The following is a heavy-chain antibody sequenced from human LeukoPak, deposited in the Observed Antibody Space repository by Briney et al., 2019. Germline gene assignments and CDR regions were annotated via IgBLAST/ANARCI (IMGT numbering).Heavy chain of an antibody. CDR1: VFTLSNYA. CDR2: ITGSGGNT. Sequence: GGSLRLSCAASVFTLSNYAMSWVRQAPGKGLEWVSAITGSGGNTYYADSVKGRFTISRDNSKNTVFLQMNSLRAEDTAVYYCAKWGDYDVLTGYYVSDYWGQGTLVTVSS. V-gene: IGHV3-23*01. D-gene: IGHD3-9*01. J-gene: IGHJ4*02. CDR3: AKWGDYDVLTGYYVSDY.